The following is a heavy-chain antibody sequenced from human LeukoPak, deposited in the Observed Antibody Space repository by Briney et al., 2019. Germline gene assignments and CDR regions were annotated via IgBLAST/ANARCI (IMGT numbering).Heavy chain of an antibody. Sequence: ASVKVSCKASEYIFITDYIHWVRQAPGQGLEWMGTIDPSGDSATYAQNFQGRVTMTRDTSTSTVYMELSSLTSEDMAVYYCARDFLTGAGTFDYWGQGTLVTVSS. V-gene: IGHV1-46*01. CDR3: ARDFLTGAGTFDY. CDR1: EYIFITDY. J-gene: IGHJ4*02. CDR2: IDPSGDSA. D-gene: IGHD3-9*01.